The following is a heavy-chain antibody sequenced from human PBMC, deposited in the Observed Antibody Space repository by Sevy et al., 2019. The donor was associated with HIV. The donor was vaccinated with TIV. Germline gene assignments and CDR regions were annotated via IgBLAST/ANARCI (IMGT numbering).Heavy chain of an antibody. J-gene: IGHJ3*02. D-gene: IGHD3-22*01. CDR3: AGARYDSSGSFDAFDI. V-gene: IGHV3-23*01. CDR2: IFRSGDVT. CDR1: GFTFSNYA. Sequence: GGSLRLSCTGSGFTFSNYAMKWVRQAPGKGLEWVSTIFRSGDVTYYADSVKGRFTISRDNSRNTLFLQMKSLRAEDTAVYYCAGARYDSSGSFDAFDIWGQGTMVTVSS.